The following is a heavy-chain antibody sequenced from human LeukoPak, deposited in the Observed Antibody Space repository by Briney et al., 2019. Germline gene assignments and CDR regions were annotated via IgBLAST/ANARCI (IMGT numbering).Heavy chain of an antibody. CDR1: GFTFSSYA. CDR2: ISANGGST. Sequence: GGSLRLSCAASGFTFSSYAMSCAPEAPGKGLEGGSAISANGGSTYYADSVKGRYTISRDNSQNTLYLQVNSLRAEDTAVYYCAKGLVPAAITVVDYWGQGTLVTASS. V-gene: IGHV3-23*01. J-gene: IGHJ4*02. D-gene: IGHD2-2*01. CDR3: AKGLVPAAITVVDY.